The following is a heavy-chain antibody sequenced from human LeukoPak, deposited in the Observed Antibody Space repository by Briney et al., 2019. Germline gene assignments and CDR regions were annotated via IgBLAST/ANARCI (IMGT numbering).Heavy chain of an antibody. CDR3: AKDKGYSSGWYLLDP. D-gene: IGHD6-19*01. V-gene: IGHV3-23*01. Sequence: PGGSLRLSCAASGFTFNTYAMNWVRQAPGKGLEWVSGISGSGDNTYHADSVKGRFSISRDNSRNTLYLQMNNLRAEATAVYYCAKDKGYSSGWYLLDPWGQGTLVTVSS. CDR1: GFTFNTYA. CDR2: ISGSGDNT. J-gene: IGHJ5*02.